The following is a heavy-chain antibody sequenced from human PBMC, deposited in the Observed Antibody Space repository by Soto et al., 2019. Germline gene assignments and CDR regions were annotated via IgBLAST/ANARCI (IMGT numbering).Heavy chain of an antibody. D-gene: IGHD5-12*01. CDR2: ISGSGGST. V-gene: IGHV3-23*01. CDR1: GFTFSSYA. Sequence: GGSLRLSCAASGFTFSSYAMSWVGQAPGKGLEWVSAISGSGGSTYYADSVKGRFTSSRDNSKNTLYLQMNSLRAEDTAVYCCAKDPSKGLPSPFDYWGQGTLVTVSS. CDR3: AKDPSKGLPSPFDY. J-gene: IGHJ4*02.